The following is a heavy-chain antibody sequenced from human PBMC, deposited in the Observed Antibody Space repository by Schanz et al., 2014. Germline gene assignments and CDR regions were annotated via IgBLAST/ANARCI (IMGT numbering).Heavy chain of an antibody. J-gene: IGHJ6*02. V-gene: IGHV1-69*02. D-gene: IGHD6-13*01. CDR1: GGTFSSYT. Sequence: QVQLVQSGAEVKKPGSSVKVSCTASGGTFSSYTISWIRQAPGQGLEWMGRIIPVLAIADYAQKFQGRVTITADKSTSTVYMELSSLRSEDTAVYYCTTQQLGSHYLYGMDVWGQGTTVTVS. CDR2: IIPVLAIA. CDR3: TTQQLGSHYLYGMDV.